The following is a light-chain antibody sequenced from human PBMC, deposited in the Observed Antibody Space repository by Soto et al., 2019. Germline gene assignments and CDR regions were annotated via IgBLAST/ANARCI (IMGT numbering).Light chain of an antibody. CDR3: QQRSNLIT. J-gene: IGKJ4*01. V-gene: IGKV3-11*01. CDR1: QSVSVY. CDR2: DAS. Sequence: EIVLTQSPATLSVSPGERATLSCRASQSVSVYLDWYQQKSGQAPRLLIFDASKRATGIPDRFSGSVSGTDFTLTLSSLEPEDFAVYYCQQRSNLITFGGGTKVDI.